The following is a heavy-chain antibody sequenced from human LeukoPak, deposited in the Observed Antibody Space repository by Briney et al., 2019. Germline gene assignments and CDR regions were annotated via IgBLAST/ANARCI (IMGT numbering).Heavy chain of an antibody. Sequence: ASVKVSCKASGYTFTGYYMHWVRQAPGQGLEWMGWINPNSGGTNYAQKFQGRVTMTRDTSISTAYMELSRLRSDDTAVYYCARVGPIAAAGTDWFDPWGQGTLVTVSS. J-gene: IGHJ5*02. CDR3: ARVGPIAAAGTDWFDP. V-gene: IGHV1-2*02. D-gene: IGHD6-13*01. CDR1: GYTFTGYY. CDR2: INPNSGGT.